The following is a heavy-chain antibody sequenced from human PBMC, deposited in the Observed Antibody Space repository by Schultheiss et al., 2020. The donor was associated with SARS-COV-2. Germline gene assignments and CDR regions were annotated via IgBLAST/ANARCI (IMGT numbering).Heavy chain of an antibody. D-gene: IGHD4-17*01. CDR3: AKDRGHTTVKYYYYGMDV. Sequence: GGSLRLSCAASGFTFSSYSMNWVRQAPGKGLEWVAVISYDGSNKYYADSVKGRFTISRDNSKNTLYLQMNSLRAEDTAVYYCAKDRGHTTVKYYYYGMDVWGQGTTVTVSS. CDR2: ISYDGSNK. CDR1: GFTFSSYS. V-gene: IGHV3-30*18. J-gene: IGHJ6*02.